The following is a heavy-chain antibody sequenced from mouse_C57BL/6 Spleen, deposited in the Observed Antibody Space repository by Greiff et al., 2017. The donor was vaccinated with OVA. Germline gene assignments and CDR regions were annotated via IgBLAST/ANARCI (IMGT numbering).Heavy chain of an antibody. D-gene: IGHD2-2*01. Sequence: EVKLQESGPGLVKPSQSLSLTCSVTGYSITSGYYWNWIRQFPGNKLEWMGYISYDGSNNYNPSLKNRISLTRDPSKNQFFLKLNSVTTEDTAAYYCARDGGYHYWYFEVWGTGTTVTVSS. V-gene: IGHV3-6*01. J-gene: IGHJ1*03. CDR2: ISYDGSN. CDR3: ARDGGYHYWYFEV. CDR1: GYSITSGYY.